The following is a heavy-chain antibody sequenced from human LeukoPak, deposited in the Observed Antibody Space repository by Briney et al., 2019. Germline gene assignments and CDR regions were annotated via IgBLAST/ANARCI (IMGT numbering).Heavy chain of an antibody. CDR3: ATLIAVAGTDGYNWFDP. Sequence: ASVKASCKASGYTFTSYDINWVRQATGQGLEWMGWMNPNSGNTGYAQKFQGRVTMTRNTSISTAYMELSSLRSEDTAVYYCATLIAVAGTDGYNWFDPWGQGTLVTVSS. CDR1: GYTFTSYD. D-gene: IGHD6-19*01. CDR2: MNPNSGNT. V-gene: IGHV1-8*01. J-gene: IGHJ5*02.